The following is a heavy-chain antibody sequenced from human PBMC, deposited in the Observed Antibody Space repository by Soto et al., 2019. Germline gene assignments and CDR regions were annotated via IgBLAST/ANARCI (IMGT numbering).Heavy chain of an antibody. CDR1: GFNFRDSW. V-gene: IGHV3-7*05. Sequence: GGSLRLSCEGAGFNFRDSWMSWVRQAPGKRLEWVANMKPDGSEKYYVDSVKGRFTISRDNAQNSLYLQMNSLRAEDTAIYYCAKDIDSYGNDCFDIWGQGTRVTVSS. J-gene: IGHJ3*02. CDR3: AKDIDSYGNDCFDI. CDR2: MKPDGSEK. D-gene: IGHD5-18*01.